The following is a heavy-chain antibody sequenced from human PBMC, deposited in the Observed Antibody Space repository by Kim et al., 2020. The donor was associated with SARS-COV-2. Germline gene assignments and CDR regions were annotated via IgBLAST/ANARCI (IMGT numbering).Heavy chain of an antibody. Sequence: SETLSRTCTVSGGSISSSSYYWGWIRQPPGKGLEWIGSIYYSGSTYYNPSLKSRVTISVDTSKNQFSLKLSSVTAADTAVYYCASPRSSSWYDNGYYGMDVWGQGPTVTVSS. CDR2: IYYSGST. CDR3: ASPRSSSWYDNGYYGMDV. CDR1: GGSISSSSYY. D-gene: IGHD6-13*01. V-gene: IGHV4-39*01. J-gene: IGHJ6*02.